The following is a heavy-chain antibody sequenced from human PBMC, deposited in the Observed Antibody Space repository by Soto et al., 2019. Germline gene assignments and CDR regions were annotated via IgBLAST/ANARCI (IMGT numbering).Heavy chain of an antibody. V-gene: IGHV3-23*01. Sequence: GSLRLSCAASGFTFSSYAMSWVRQAPGKGLEWVSAISGSGGSTYYADSVKGRFTISRDNSKNTLYLQMNSLRAEDTAVYYCASHEESGSYGPYWGQGTPVTVSS. CDR3: ASHEESGSYGPY. CDR1: GFTFSSYA. J-gene: IGHJ4*02. CDR2: ISGSGGST. D-gene: IGHD1-26*01.